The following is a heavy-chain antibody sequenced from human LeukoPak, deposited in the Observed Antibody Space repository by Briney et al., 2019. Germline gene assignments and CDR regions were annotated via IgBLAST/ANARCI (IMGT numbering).Heavy chain of an antibody. J-gene: IGHJ4*02. CDR1: GGSFSAYY. Sequence: KPSETLSLTCAVYGGSFSAYYWSWIRQPPGKGLEWIGEINHSGSTNYNPSLKSRVPLSVDTSKSQFSLKLSSVTAADTAVYYCARVGYYDSSGYYDFDYWGQGTLVTVSS. CDR3: ARVGYYDSSGYYDFDY. V-gene: IGHV4-34*01. CDR2: INHSGST. D-gene: IGHD3-22*01.